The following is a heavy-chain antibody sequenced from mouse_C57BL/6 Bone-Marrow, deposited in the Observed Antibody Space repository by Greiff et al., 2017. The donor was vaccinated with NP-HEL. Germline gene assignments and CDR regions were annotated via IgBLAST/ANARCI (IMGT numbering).Heavy chain of an antibody. CDR3: TRDRGSDWYFDV. CDR1: GFTFSSYA. D-gene: IGHD1-1*01. V-gene: IGHV5-9-1*02. J-gene: IGHJ1*03. CDR2: ISSGGDYI. Sequence: EVKVMESGEGLVKPGGSLKLSCAASGFTFSSYAMSWVRQTPEKRLEWVAYISSGGDYIYYADTVKGRFTISRDNARNTLYLQMSSLKSEDTAMYYCTRDRGSDWYFDVWGTGTTVTVSS.